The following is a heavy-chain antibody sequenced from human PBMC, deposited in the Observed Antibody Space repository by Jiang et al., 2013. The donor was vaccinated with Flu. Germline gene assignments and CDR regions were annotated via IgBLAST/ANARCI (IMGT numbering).Heavy chain of an antibody. CDR1: GFIFDNYN. D-gene: IGHD1-1*01. J-gene: IGHJ4*02. V-gene: IGHV3-48*01. CDR2: IGSSSRFT. CDR3: AREMTTTYFDY. Sequence: LVESGGGLVQPGGSLRLSCVASGFIFDNYNMNWVRQAPGKGLEWVAYIGSSSRFTYYADSVKGRLTVARDNVKNSLYLQMNSLRPEDTAVYYCAREMTTTYFDYWGQGSLVTVSS.